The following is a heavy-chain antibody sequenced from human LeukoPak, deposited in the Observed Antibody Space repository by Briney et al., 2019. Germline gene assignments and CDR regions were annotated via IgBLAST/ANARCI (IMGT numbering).Heavy chain of an antibody. D-gene: IGHD3-22*01. J-gene: IGHJ4*02. V-gene: IGHV1-69*01. Sequence: SVKVSCKASGGTFSSYAISWVRQAPGQGLKWMGGIIPIFGTANYAQKFQGRVTITADESTSTAYMELSSLRSEDTAVYYCASGDYYDSSGYYSNFDYWGQGTLVTVSS. CDR2: IIPIFGTA. CDR1: GGTFSSYA. CDR3: ASGDYYDSSGYYSNFDY.